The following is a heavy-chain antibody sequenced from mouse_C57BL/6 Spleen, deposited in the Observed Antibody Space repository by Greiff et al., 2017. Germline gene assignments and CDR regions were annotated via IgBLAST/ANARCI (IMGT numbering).Heavy chain of an antibody. Sequence: QVQLQQPGAELVRPGPSVKLSCKASGYTFTSYWMHWVKQRPGQGLEWIGVIDPSDSYTNYNQKFKGKATLTVDTSSSTAYMQLSSLTSEDSAVYYCARTGTKPYFDYWGQGTTLTVSS. CDR3: ARTGTKPYFDY. D-gene: IGHD4-1*01. CDR2: IDPSDSYT. J-gene: IGHJ2*01. V-gene: IGHV1-59*01. CDR1: GYTFTSYW.